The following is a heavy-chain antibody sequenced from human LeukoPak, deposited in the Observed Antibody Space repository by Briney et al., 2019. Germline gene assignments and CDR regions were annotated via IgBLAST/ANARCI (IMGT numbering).Heavy chain of an antibody. D-gene: IGHD6-19*01. CDR2: ISNDGRIT. CDR1: GFTFSSYW. CDR3: ARGKYSSGWFDY. V-gene: IGHV3-74*01. J-gene: IGHJ4*02. Sequence: PGGSLRLSCEASGFTFSSYWMHWVRQAPGKGLVWVSRISNDGRITTYADSVKGRFTISRDNAKNSLYLQMNSLRAEDTAVYYCARGKYSSGWFDYWGQGTLVTVSS.